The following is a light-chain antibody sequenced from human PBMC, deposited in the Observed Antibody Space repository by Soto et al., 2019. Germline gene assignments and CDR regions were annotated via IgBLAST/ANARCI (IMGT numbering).Light chain of an antibody. CDR1: NSNLGAGYD. CDR3: QAYAYSLTAYV. J-gene: IGLJ7*01. V-gene: IGLV1-40*01. CDR2: GNR. Sequence: QSVLTQPPSVSGAPGQRVTISCTGTNSNLGAGYDVPWYQQFPGAAPKLVIFGNRNRPSGVPERFSGSKSGTSASLALTGLQAEDEADYYCQAYAYSLTAYVFGGGTQLTVL.